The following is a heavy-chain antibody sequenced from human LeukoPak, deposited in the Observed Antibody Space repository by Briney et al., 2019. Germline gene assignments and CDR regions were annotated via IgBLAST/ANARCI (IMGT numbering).Heavy chain of an antibody. J-gene: IGHJ5*02. CDR2: ISYDGSNK. CDR3: ARPRGAAAGTFGFDP. D-gene: IGHD6-13*01. CDR1: GFTFTSYV. Sequence: GGSLRLSCAASGFTFTSYVMHWVRQAPGKGLQWGALISYDGSNKYYADSVKGRFTISRDNSKNTLYLQMNSLRAEDTAVYYCARPRGAAAGTFGFDPWGQGTLVTVSS. V-gene: IGHV3-30*03.